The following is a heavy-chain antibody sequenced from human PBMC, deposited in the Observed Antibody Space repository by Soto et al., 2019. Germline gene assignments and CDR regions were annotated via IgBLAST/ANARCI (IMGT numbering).Heavy chain of an antibody. D-gene: IGHD3-10*01. J-gene: IGHJ6*02. CDR3: AKDSGDLKRGLAYYYYGMDV. CDR1: GFTFSSYA. CDR2: ISGSGGST. Sequence: GGSLRLSCAASGFTFSSYAMSWVRQAPGKGLEWVSAISGSGGSTYYADSVKGRFTISRDNSKNTLYLQMNSLRAEDTAVYYCAKDSGDLKRGLAYYYYGMDVWGQGTTVTVSS. V-gene: IGHV3-23*01.